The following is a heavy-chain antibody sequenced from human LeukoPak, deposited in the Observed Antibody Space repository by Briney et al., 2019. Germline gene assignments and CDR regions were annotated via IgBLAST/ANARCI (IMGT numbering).Heavy chain of an antibody. CDR3: ARGAPTTRIGAGRFDY. D-gene: IGHD5-12*01. V-gene: IGHV1-46*01. Sequence: ASVKVSCKAFGYSLTNYYVHWVRQAPGQGLEWMGEINPSGGGTSYAQKFQGRITVTRDTYTNTVYMDLGSLRSEDTATYYCARGAPTTRIGAGRFDYWGQGSLLTVAS. CDR1: GYSLTNYY. CDR2: INPSGGGT. J-gene: IGHJ4*02.